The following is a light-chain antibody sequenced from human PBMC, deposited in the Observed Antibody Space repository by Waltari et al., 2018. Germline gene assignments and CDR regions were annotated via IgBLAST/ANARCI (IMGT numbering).Light chain of an antibody. CDR2: GAS. CDR3: QHYVRLPAT. CDR1: QSVGGT. Sequence: EIVLTQSPGTLSLSPGERATLSCRASQSVGGTLAWYQQKPGQAPRLLLYGASIRAPATPDRLSGTGSGTDFSLTISRLEPEDFAVYYCQHYVRLPATFGQGTKVEIK. J-gene: IGKJ1*01. V-gene: IGKV3-20*01.